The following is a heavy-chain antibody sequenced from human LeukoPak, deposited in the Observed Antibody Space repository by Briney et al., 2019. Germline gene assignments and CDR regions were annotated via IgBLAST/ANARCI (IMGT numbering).Heavy chain of an antibody. J-gene: IGHJ4*02. Sequence: GGSLRLSCAASGFTFSSYSMNWVRQAPGKGLEWVSSISSSSSYIYYADSVKGRFTISRDNSKNTLYLQMNSLRAEDTAVYYCAKSQITYYDFWSGYYYFDYWGQGTLVTVSS. CDR3: AKSQITYYDFWSGYYYFDY. V-gene: IGHV3-21*04. CDR1: GFTFSSYS. D-gene: IGHD3-3*01. CDR2: ISSSSSYI.